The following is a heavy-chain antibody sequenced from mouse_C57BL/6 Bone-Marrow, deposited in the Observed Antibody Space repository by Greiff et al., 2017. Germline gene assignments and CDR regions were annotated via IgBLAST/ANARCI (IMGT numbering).Heavy chain of an antibody. J-gene: IGHJ1*03. CDR1: GYSFTGYY. Sequence: VHVKQSGPELVKPGASVKISCKASGYSFTGYYMNWVKQSPEKSLEWIGEINPSTGGTTYNQKFKAKATLTVDKSSSTAYMQLKSLTSEDSAVYYCARGHWYFDVWGTGTTVTVSS. CDR3: ARGHWYFDV. CDR2: INPSTGGT. V-gene: IGHV1-42*01.